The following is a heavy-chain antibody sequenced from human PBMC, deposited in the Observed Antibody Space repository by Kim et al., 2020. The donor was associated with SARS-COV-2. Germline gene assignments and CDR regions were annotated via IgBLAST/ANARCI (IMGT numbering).Heavy chain of an antibody. CDR3: ARGRSIFGVVTAPFDP. V-gene: IGHV4-59*09. D-gene: IGHD3-3*01. Sequence: LKRRVTISVATSKNQFSLKLSSVTAADTAVYYCARGRSIFGVVTAPFDPWGQGTLVTVSS. J-gene: IGHJ5*02.